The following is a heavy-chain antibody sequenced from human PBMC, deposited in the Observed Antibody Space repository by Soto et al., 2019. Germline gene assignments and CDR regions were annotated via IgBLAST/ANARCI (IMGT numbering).Heavy chain of an antibody. V-gene: IGHV3-21*01. CDR2: ISSSSSYI. Sequence: GESLKISCAASGFTFSSYSMNWVRQAPGKGLEWVSSISSSSSYIYYADSVKGRFTISRDNAKNSLYLQMNSLRAEDTAVYYCARAGYFYDSSGYYFDYWGQGTLVTVSS. D-gene: IGHD3-22*01. CDR1: GFTFSSYS. J-gene: IGHJ4*02. CDR3: ARAGYFYDSSGYYFDY.